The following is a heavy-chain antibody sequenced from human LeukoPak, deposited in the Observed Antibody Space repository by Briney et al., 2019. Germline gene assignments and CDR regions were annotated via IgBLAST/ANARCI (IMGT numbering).Heavy chain of an antibody. D-gene: IGHD6-19*01. CDR2: MSHDGSAI. Sequence: GGSLRLSCAASGFTFSTYAMHWVRQAPGNGLEWVAVMSHDGSAIYCADSVKGRFTISRDNSDNTLYLQMGSLRAEDTAVYYCARVKQSRGAFDYWGQGTLVTVSS. V-gene: IGHV3-30*04. CDR3: ARVKQSRGAFDY. J-gene: IGHJ4*02. CDR1: GFTFSTYA.